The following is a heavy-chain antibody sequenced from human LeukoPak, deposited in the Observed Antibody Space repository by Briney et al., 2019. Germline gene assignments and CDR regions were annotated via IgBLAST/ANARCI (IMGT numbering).Heavy chain of an antibody. Sequence: GASVKVSCKASGGTFSSYAISWVRQAPGQGLEWMGWISAYNGNTRYAQNLRDRVTMTTDTSTSTACMEVRSLRSDDTAVYYCARTAPGTPLGGYYYYMGVWGKGTTVTVSS. J-gene: IGHJ6*03. D-gene: IGHD1/OR15-1a*01. V-gene: IGHV1-18*01. CDR3: ARTAPGTPLGGYYYYMGV. CDR2: ISAYNGNT. CDR1: GGTFSSYA.